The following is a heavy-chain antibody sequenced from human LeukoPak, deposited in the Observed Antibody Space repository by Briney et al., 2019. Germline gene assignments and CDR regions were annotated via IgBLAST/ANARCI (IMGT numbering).Heavy chain of an antibody. CDR1: GGSISSGDYY. CDR2: IYYSGST. Sequence: SETLSLTCTVSGGSISSGDYYWSWIRQPPGKGLEWIGYIYYSGSTYYNPSLKSRVTISVDTSKNQFSLKLSSVTAADTAVYYCARVAIKIAAAGHYYYYYMDVWGKGTTVTVSS. J-gene: IGHJ6*03. D-gene: IGHD6-13*01. CDR3: ARVAIKIAAAGHYYYYYMDV. V-gene: IGHV4-30-4*08.